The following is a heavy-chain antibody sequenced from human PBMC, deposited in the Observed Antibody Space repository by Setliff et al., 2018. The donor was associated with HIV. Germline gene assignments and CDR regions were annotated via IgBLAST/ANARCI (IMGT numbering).Heavy chain of an antibody. CDR3: AKALGGYFDY. J-gene: IGHJ4*02. CDR1: GFTFSSYP. D-gene: IGHD3-16*01. CDR2: ISFDGSNK. V-gene: IGHV3-30*18. Sequence: GGSLRLSCAASGFTFSSYPMHWVRQAPGKGLEWVAIISFDGSNKFYADSAKGRLTISRDNSKNTLYLQMNSLRPEDTAVYYCAKALGGYFDYWGQGTLVTVS.